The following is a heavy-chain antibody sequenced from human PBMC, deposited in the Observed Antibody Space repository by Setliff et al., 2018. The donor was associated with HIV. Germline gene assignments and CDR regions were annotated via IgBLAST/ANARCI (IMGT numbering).Heavy chain of an antibody. J-gene: IGHJ4*02. V-gene: IGHV4-61*09. Sequence: PSETLSLTCTVSGGSISGNNYRWSWIRQPAGKGLEWIGQIHTTGSTNYNPSLESRLTISIDTSKNQFSLKLNSVTAADTAVYYCARYDYGDFDYWGQGTPVTVSS. CDR2: IHTTGST. D-gene: IGHD4-17*01. CDR1: GGSISGNNYR. CDR3: ARYDYGDFDY.